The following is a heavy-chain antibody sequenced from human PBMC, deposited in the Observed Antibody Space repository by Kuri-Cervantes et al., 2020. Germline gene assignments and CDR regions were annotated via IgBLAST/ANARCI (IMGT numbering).Heavy chain of an antibody. CDR3: ARQLVRVGATTT. D-gene: IGHD6-13*01. V-gene: IGHV1-18*01. Sequence: ASVKVSCKTSGYTFTTYGVHWVRQAPGQGLEWMGWISTYDGDTNYVQNFQGRVTMTRDTSTSTVYMHLSSLRSEDTAVYYCARQLVRVGATTTWGQGTLVTVSS. J-gene: IGHJ5*02. CDR2: ISTYDGDT. CDR1: GYTFTTYG.